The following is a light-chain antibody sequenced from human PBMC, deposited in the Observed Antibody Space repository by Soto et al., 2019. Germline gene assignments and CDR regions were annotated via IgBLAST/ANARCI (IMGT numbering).Light chain of an antibody. V-gene: IGKV1-8*01. J-gene: IGKJ2*01. CDR1: QGISSY. CDR3: QQYYTFPQT. CDR2: AAS. Sequence: AIRMTQSPSSFSASTGDRVTITCRASQGISSYLAWYQQKPGKAPKLLVYAASTLQYGVPSRFSGSGSGTSLPLNISCLQSEDFANYFCQQYYTFPQTFGQGTKLEIK.